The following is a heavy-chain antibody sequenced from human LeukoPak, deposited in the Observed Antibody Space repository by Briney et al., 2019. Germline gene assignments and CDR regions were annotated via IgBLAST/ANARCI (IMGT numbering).Heavy chain of an antibody. CDR2: ISSSSSYI. D-gene: IGHD3-22*01. CDR3: ARDGMIPYYYGMDV. Sequence: AGSLRLSCAASGFTFSSYSMNWVRQAPGKGLEWVSSISSSSSYIYYADSVKGRFTISRDNAKNSLYLQMNSLRAEDTAVYYCARDGMIPYYYGMDVWGQGTTVTVSS. CDR1: GFTFSSYS. V-gene: IGHV3-21*01. J-gene: IGHJ6*02.